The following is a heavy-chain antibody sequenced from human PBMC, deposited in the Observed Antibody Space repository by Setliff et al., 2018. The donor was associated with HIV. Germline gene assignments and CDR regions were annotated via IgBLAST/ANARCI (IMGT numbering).Heavy chain of an antibody. D-gene: IGHD3-3*01. CDR2: MYHSGTA. CDR3: ARGLSIFGVATPGFYSFMDV. CDR1: GYSISSGYY. V-gene: IGHV4-38-2*02. Sequence: PSETLSLTCTVSGYSISSGYYWGWIRQPPGKGLEWIGSMYHSGTAFHNPSLKSRVTISVDASKNHFSLKLSSVTAADTAVYYCARGLSIFGVATPGFYSFMDVWGKGTTVTVSS. J-gene: IGHJ6*03.